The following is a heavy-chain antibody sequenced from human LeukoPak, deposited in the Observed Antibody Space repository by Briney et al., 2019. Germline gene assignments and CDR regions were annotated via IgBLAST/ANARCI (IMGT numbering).Heavy chain of an antibody. D-gene: IGHD3-10*01. CDR2: IDPSDSYT. CDR3: ARTRSGGYYTPYYFDS. CDR1: GYSFTDYW. V-gene: IGHV5-10-1*01. Sequence: GESLKISCKGSGYSFTDYWISWVRQMPGKGLEWMGRIDPSDSYTNYSPSFRGHVTISSDMSISTAYLQWSSLKASDPAIYYCARTRSGGYYTPYYFDSWGQGSLVTVSS. J-gene: IGHJ4*02.